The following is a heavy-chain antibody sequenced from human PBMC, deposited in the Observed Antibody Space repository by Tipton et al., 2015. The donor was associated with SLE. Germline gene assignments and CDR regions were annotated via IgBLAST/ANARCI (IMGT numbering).Heavy chain of an antibody. D-gene: IGHD6-13*01. V-gene: IGHV4-61*09. J-gene: IGHJ4*02. CDR2: IHNSGST. CDR1: GGSISRGSYY. CDR3: AIYRAAEGGRGY. Sequence: TLSLTCTVSGGSISRGSYYWTWIRQPAGKGLEWIGQIHNSGSTNYNSSLDSRVTISFNRSKNQFSLTLTSLTATDTGMYYCAIYRAAEGGRGYWGQGILVTVSS.